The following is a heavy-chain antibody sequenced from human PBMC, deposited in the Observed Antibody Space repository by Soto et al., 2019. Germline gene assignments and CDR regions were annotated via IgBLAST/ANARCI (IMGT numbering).Heavy chain of an antibody. V-gene: IGHV1-69*13. Sequence: SVKVSCKASGGTFSSYAISWVRQAPGQGLEWMGGIIPIFGTANYAQKFQGRVTITADESTSTAYMELSSLRSEDTAVYYCARDITMLRGAFDYWGQGTLVTVSS. J-gene: IGHJ4*02. CDR2: IIPIFGTA. D-gene: IGHD3-10*01. CDR1: GGTFSSYA. CDR3: ARDITMLRGAFDY.